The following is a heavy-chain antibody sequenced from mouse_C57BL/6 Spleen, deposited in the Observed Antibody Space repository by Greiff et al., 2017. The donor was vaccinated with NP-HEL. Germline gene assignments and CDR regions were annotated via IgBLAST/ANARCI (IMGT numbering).Heavy chain of an antibody. V-gene: IGHV1-64*01. D-gene: IGHD1-1*01. CDR3: ARHYYGSSYYFDY. CDR2: IHPNSGST. Sequence: VQLQQPGAELVKPGASVKLSCKASGYTFTSYWMHWVKQRPGQGLEWIGMIHPNSGSTNYNEKFKSKATLTVDKSSSTAYMQLSSLTSEDSAVYDCARHYYGSSYYFDYWGQGTTLTVSS. CDR1: GYTFTSYW. J-gene: IGHJ2*01.